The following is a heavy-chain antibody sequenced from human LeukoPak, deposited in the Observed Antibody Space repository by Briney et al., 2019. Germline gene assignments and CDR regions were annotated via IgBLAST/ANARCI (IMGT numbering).Heavy chain of an antibody. J-gene: IGHJ4*02. CDR3: AKERGSYRPQAPFDY. Sequence: GGSLRLSCAASGFTFSSYGMHWVRQAPGKGLEWVAVIWYDGGNKYYADSVKGRFTISRDNSKNTLYLQMNSLRAEDTAVYYCAKERGSYRPQAPFDYWGQGALVTVSS. V-gene: IGHV3-33*06. D-gene: IGHD1-26*01. CDR2: IWYDGGNK. CDR1: GFTFSSYG.